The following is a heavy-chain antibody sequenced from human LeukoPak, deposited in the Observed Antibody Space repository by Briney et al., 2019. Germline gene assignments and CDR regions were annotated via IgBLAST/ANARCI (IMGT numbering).Heavy chain of an antibody. CDR2: IYYSGST. CDR1: GGSISSGDYY. V-gene: IGHV4-61*08. D-gene: IGHD3-16*02. CDR3: ARVERITFGGVIVYYFDY. Sequence: PSETLSLTCTVSGGSISSGDYYWSWIRQPPGKGLEWIGYIYYSGSTNYNPSLKSRVTISVDTSKNQFSLKLSSVTAADTAVYYCARVERITFGGVIVYYFDYWGQGTLVTVSS. J-gene: IGHJ4*02.